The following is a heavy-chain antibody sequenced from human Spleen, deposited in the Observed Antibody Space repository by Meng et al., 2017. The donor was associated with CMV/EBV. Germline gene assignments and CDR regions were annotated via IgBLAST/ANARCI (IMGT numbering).Heavy chain of an antibody. CDR2: IAYGGST. Sequence: GSLRLSCTVSRGSVSSISYYWSWIRQPPGKGLEWIGYIAYGGSTIYNPSLKSRVTISVDTSKNQFSLKLSSVTAADTAVYYCARGRRSWGYDAFDIWGQGTMVTVSS. J-gene: IGHJ3*02. CDR3: ARGRRSWGYDAFDI. D-gene: IGHD1-26*01. CDR1: RGSVSSISYY. V-gene: IGHV4-61*01.